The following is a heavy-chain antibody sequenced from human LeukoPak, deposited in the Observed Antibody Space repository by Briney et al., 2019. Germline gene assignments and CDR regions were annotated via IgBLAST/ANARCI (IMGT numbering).Heavy chain of an antibody. Sequence: SETLSLTCGVYGGSLSGYYWSWIRQPPEKGLEWIAEINHTGGANYNPSLRSRLSLSVDTSKNQFSLKLNSVTAADTAVYYCARNAISNDYGDYVDYWGQGTLVTVSS. V-gene: IGHV4-34*01. D-gene: IGHD4-17*01. CDR2: INHTGGA. CDR1: GGSLSGYY. CDR3: ARNAISNDYGDYVDY. J-gene: IGHJ4*02.